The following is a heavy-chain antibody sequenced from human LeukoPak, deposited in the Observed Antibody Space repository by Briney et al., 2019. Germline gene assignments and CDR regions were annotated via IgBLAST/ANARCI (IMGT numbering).Heavy chain of an antibody. V-gene: IGHV3-23*01. CDR1: GFTFSSYA. CDR3: AKSWASSYYYYYMDV. Sequence: PGRSLRLSCAASGFTFSSYAMSWVRQAPGKGLEWVSAISGSGGSTYYADSVKGRFTISRDNSKNTLYLQMNSLRAEDTAVYYCAKSWASSYYYYYMDVWGKGTTVTVSS. CDR2: ISGSGGST. J-gene: IGHJ6*03. D-gene: IGHD6-13*01.